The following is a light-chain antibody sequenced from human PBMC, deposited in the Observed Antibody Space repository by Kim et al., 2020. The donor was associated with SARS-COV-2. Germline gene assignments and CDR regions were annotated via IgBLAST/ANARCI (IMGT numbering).Light chain of an antibody. Sequence: VTISCTGSSSKIGAGYDVHWYQQLPGTAPKLLIYGNSNRPSGVPDRFSGSKSGTSASLAITGLQAEDEADYYCQSYDSSLSGFYVFGTGTKVTVL. CDR1: SSKIGAGYD. J-gene: IGLJ1*01. V-gene: IGLV1-40*01. CDR2: GNS. CDR3: QSYDSSLSGFYV.